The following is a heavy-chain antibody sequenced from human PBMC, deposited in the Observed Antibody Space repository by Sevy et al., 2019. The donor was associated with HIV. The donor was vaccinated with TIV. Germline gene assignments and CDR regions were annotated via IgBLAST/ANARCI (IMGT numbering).Heavy chain of an antibody. J-gene: IGHJ4*02. Sequence: SETLSLTCTVSGGSISSYCWSWIRQPPGKGLEWIGYIYDSGSTNYNPSLKSRVTISLDTSKNQFSLKLSSVTAADTAVYYCARVVSGSSGYSYYFDYWGQGSLVTVSS. D-gene: IGHD3-22*01. CDR1: GGSISSYC. CDR2: IYDSGST. V-gene: IGHV4-59*01. CDR3: ARVVSGSSGYSYYFDY.